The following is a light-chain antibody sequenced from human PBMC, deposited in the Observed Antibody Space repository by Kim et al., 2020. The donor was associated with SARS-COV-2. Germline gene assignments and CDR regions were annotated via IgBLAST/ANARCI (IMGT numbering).Light chain of an antibody. Sequence: GDRVIITCRASQGLRTDLAWYQHKPGKAPKRLIYAASHLQTGVPARFSGSGLGTEFTLTISSLQPEDFATYYCLQHESRPWTFGQGTKVDIK. J-gene: IGKJ1*01. V-gene: IGKV1-17*01. CDR3: LQHESRPWT. CDR2: AAS. CDR1: QGLRTD.